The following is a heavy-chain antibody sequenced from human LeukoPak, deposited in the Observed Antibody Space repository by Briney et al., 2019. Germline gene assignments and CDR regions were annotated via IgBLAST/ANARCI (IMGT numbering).Heavy chain of an antibody. CDR1: GFTFRSSW. V-gene: IGHV3-74*01. CDR2: IAGDGSDT. J-gene: IGHJ4*02. Sequence: GGSLRLSCAASGFTFRSSWMHWVRQAPGKGLMWVSRIAGDGSDTAYADFVKGRFTISRDNAKNSLYLQMNSLRAEDTAVYYCAAGITMAQFDYWGQGTLVTVSS. D-gene: IGHD3-10*01. CDR3: AAGITMAQFDY.